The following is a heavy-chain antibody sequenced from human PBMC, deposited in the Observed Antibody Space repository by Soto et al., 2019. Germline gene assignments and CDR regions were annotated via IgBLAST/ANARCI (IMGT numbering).Heavy chain of an antibody. CDR3: ARDTYSGSYFDY. CDR2: IYYSGST. D-gene: IGHD1-26*01. J-gene: IGHJ4*02. CDR1: GGSISSYY. V-gene: IGHV4-59*01. Sequence: SETLSLTCTVSGGSISSYYWSWIRQPPGKGLEWIGYIYYSGSTNSNPSLKSRVTISVDTSKNQFSLKLSSVTAADTAVYYCARDTYSGSYFDYWGQGTLVTVSS.